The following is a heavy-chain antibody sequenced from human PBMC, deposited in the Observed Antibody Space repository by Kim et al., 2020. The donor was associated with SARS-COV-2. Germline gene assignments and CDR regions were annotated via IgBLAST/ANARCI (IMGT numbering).Heavy chain of an antibody. Sequence: GGSLRLSCAASGFSFSDHYMSWVRQAPGKGLEWVANIKQDESYKFYVDSVKGRFTISRDNAKNSLYLQMNSLRAEDTAVYYCAREALYGDNVDDALDIWGQGTMVTVSS. CDR2: IKQDESYK. J-gene: IGHJ3*02. CDR3: AREALYGDNVDDALDI. CDR1: GFSFSDHY. V-gene: IGHV3-7*01. D-gene: IGHD4-17*01.